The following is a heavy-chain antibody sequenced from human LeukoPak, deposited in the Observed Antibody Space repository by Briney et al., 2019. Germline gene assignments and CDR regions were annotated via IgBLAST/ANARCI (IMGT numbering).Heavy chain of an antibody. Sequence: SETLSLTCTVSGGSISSYYWSWIRQPPGKGLEWIGYIYYSGSTNYNPSLKSRLTISVDTSKNQFSLKLSSVTAADTAVYYCARASDARITLIRGVGGWFDPWGQGTLVTVSS. CDR3: ARASDARITLIRGVGGWFDP. V-gene: IGHV4-59*01. CDR1: GGSISSYY. J-gene: IGHJ5*02. D-gene: IGHD3-10*01. CDR2: IYYSGST.